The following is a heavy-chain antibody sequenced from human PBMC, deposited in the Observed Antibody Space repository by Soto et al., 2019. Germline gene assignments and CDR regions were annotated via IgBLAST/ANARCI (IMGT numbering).Heavy chain of an antibody. D-gene: IGHD5-18*01. CDR3: ARDPTNRYGLDY. Sequence: WGSLRLSCAASGFTVSSNYMSWVRQAPGKGLEWVSVIYSGGSTYYADSVKGRFTISRDNSKNTLYLQMNSLRAEDTAVYYCARDPTNRYGLDYWGQGTLVTVSS. V-gene: IGHV3-53*01. CDR1: GFTVSSNY. J-gene: IGHJ4*02. CDR2: IYSGGST.